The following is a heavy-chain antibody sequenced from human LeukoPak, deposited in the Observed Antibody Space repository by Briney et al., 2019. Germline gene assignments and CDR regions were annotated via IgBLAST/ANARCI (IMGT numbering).Heavy chain of an antibody. CDR2: ICSSGSTI. CDR3: AKGRYSLSLHDAFDI. D-gene: IGHD3-16*01. V-gene: IGHV3-48*03. CDR1: GFTFSSYE. Sequence: QTGGSLRLSCAPYGFTFSSYEMNWVRQAPGKGLEWVSYICSSGSTIYYADSVKGRFTISRDNAKNSLYLQMNSLRAEDMALYYCAKGRYSLSLHDAFDIWGQGTMVTVSS. J-gene: IGHJ3*02.